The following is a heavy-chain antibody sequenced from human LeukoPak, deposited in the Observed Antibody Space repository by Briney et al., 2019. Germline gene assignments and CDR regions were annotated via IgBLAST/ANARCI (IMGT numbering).Heavy chain of an antibody. CDR2: IYYSGST. CDR3: ARGAGYCSSTSCSDYFDY. V-gene: IGHV4-39*07. J-gene: IGHJ4*02. Sequence: PSETLSLTCTVSGGSISSSSYYWGWIRQPPGKGLEWIGSIYYSGSTYYNPSLKSRVTISVDTSKNQFSLKLSSVTAADTAVYYCARGAGYCSSTSCSDYFDYWGQGTLVTVSS. CDR1: GGSISSSSYY. D-gene: IGHD2-2*01.